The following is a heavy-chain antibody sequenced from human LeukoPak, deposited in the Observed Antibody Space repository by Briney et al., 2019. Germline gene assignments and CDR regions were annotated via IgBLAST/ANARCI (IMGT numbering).Heavy chain of an antibody. D-gene: IGHD6-6*01. J-gene: IGHJ4*02. CDR3: AKDAGPQQLVFFDS. Sequence: GGSLRLSCAASGFTFSTYLMHWVRQAPGKGLVWVSRINTDGSITTYADSVKGRFTISRDNAKNTLYLQMNSLRAEDTAVYYCAKDAGPQQLVFFDSWGQGTLVTVSS. CDR1: GFTFSTYL. V-gene: IGHV3-74*03. CDR2: INTDGSIT.